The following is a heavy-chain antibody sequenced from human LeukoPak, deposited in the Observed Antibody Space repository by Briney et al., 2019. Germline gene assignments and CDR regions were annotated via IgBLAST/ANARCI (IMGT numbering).Heavy chain of an antibody. V-gene: IGHV4-34*01. Sequence: PSETLSLTCAVYGGSFSGYYWSWIRQPPGKGLEWIGEINHRGSTNYNPSLKSRVTISVDTSKNQFSLKLSSVTAADTAVYYCARGDCSSTSCYNGEYFQHWGQGTLVTVSS. CDR3: ARGDCSSTSCYNGEYFQH. CDR1: GGSFSGYY. D-gene: IGHD2-2*02. CDR2: INHRGST. J-gene: IGHJ1*01.